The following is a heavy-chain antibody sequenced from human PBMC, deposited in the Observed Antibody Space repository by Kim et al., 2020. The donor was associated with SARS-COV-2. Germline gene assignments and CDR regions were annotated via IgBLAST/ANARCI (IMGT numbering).Heavy chain of an antibody. D-gene: IGHD3-22*01. Sequence: GGSLRLSCAASGFTFSNAWMSWVRQAPGKGLEWVGRIKSKTDGGTTDYAAPVKGRFTISRDDSKNTLYLQMNSLKTEDTAVYYCTTCLRRITMIVGPPYYYYYGMDVWGQGTTVTVSS. CDR2: IKSKTDGGTT. V-gene: IGHV3-15*01. CDR1: GFTFSNAW. CDR3: TTCLRRITMIVGPPYYYYYGMDV. J-gene: IGHJ6*02.